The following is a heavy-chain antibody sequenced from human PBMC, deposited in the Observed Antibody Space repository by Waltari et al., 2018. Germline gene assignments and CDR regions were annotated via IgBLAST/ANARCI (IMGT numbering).Heavy chain of an antibody. Sequence: QLQLQESGPGLVKPSETLSLTCIVSGDSISSSNYYWGWIRQPPGKGLEWIGIIYYSGNTYYTPSLKSRVTISVDTSKNQFFLHLTSVTAADAAMYYCARQPRSGSFEYYFDHWGQGTLVTVSS. J-gene: IGHJ4*02. V-gene: IGHV4-39*07. CDR1: GDSISSSNYY. D-gene: IGHD6-13*01. CDR3: ARQPRSGSFEYYFDH. CDR2: IYYSGNT.